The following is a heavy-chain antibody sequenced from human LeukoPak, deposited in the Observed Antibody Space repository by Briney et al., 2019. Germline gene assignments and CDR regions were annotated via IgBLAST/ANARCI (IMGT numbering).Heavy chain of an antibody. CDR3: ARVILAMSGEVVVDYYFDY. CDR1: GYSISSGYY. CDR2: IYHSGTT. D-gene: IGHD3-22*01. J-gene: IGHJ4*02. Sequence: SETLSLTCTVSGYSISSGYYWGWIRQPPGKGLEWIGSIYHSGTTYYNPSLKSRVTISVDTSKNQFSLKLSSVTAADTAVYYCARVILAMSGEVVVDYYFDYWGQGTLVTVSS. V-gene: IGHV4-38-2*02.